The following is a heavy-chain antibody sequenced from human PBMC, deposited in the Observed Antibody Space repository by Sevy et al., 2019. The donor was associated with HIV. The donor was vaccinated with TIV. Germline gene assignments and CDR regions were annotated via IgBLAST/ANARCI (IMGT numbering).Heavy chain of an antibody. CDR3: ARDGGGGTTNSGMDV. V-gene: IGHV1-2*06. J-gene: IGHJ6*02. CDR2: VYPNSGGT. D-gene: IGHD1-7*01. CDR1: GYTFTGDY. Sequence: ASVKVSCKASGYTFTGDYLHWVRQAPGQGLEWMGRVYPNSGGTNYARKFQGRVTMTRDTSISTAYMELSRLRFDDTAMYYCARDGGGGTTNSGMDVWGQGTSVTVSS.